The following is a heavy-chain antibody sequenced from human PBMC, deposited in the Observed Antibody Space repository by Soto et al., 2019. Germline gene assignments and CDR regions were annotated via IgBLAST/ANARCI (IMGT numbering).Heavy chain of an antibody. J-gene: IGHJ1*01. Sequence: GGSLRLSCAASGFTFSSYAMSWVRQAPGKGLEWVSAISGSGGNTYYADSVKGRFTISRDNSKNTLYLQMNSLRAEDTAGYNCERDTYSSSRLAAAEYFQHWGQGTLVTVSS. CDR1: GFTFSSYA. V-gene: IGHV3-23*01. CDR2: ISGSGGNT. CDR3: ERDTYSSSRLAAAEYFQH. D-gene: IGHD6-6*01.